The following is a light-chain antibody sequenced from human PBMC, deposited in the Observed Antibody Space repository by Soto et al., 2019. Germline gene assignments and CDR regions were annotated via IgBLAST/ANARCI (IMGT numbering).Light chain of an antibody. CDR3: CLYARGGVV. J-gene: IGLJ3*02. CDR2: EGN. V-gene: IGLV2-23*01. Sequence: QAVVTQPASVSGSPGQSIGISCTGTLSGVDTYSFVSWYQHHPGAAPQLIIFEGNKRPSGVSDRFSGSRSGETASLTISGLQAEDEADYYCCLYARGGVVFGGGTKVTVL. CDR1: LSGVDTYSF.